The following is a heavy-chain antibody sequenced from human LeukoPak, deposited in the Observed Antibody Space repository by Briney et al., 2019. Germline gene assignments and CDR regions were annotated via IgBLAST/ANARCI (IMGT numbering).Heavy chain of an antibody. J-gene: IGHJ4*02. CDR3: ASGITMVRGVITDY. CDR1: GFTFSDYY. D-gene: IGHD3-10*01. V-gene: IGHV3-11*06. CDR2: ISSSSSYT. Sequence: GGCLRLSCAASGFTFSDYYMSWIRQAPGKGLEWVSYISSSSSYTNYADSVKGRFTISRDNAKNSLYLQMNSLRAEDTAVYYCASGITMVRGVITDYWGQGTLVTVSS.